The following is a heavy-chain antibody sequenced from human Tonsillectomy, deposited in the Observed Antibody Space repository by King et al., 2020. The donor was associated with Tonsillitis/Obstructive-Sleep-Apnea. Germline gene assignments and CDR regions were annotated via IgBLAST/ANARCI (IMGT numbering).Heavy chain of an antibody. J-gene: IGHJ4*02. Sequence: VQLVESGGGLVKPGGSLRLSCAASGFTFTDAWMSWVRQAPGKGLEWVGRIKSETHGGTTDYAAPVKGRFTISRDDSKDTLYLQINSLKIEDTAVYYWARGTPDTTQPFDYWGQGTLVTVSS. D-gene: IGHD4-17*01. CDR3: ARGTPDTTQPFDY. V-gene: IGHV3-15*01. CDR2: IKSETHGGTT. CDR1: GFTFTDAW.